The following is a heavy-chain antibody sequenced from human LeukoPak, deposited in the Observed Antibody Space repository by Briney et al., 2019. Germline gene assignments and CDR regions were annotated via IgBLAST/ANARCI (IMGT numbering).Heavy chain of an antibody. CDR3: ARGIVVVPAAKAVDAFDI. CDR2: INPSGIST. J-gene: IGHJ3*02. CDR1: GYIFTNHY. V-gene: IGHV1-46*01. D-gene: IGHD2-2*01. Sequence: ASVKVSCKSSGYIFTNHYMHWVRQAPGQGLEWMGLINPSGISTLYAEKFRGRIIMTRDMSTATDYMELSSLRSEDTAVYYCARGIVVVPAAKAVDAFDIWGQGTMVTVSS.